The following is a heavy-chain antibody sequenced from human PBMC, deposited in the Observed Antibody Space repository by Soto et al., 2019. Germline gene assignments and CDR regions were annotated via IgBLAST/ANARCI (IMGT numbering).Heavy chain of an antibody. J-gene: IGHJ6*02. Sequence: GASVKVSCKASGGTFSSYAISWVRQAPGQGLEWMGGIIPIFGTANYAQKFQGRVTITADESTSTAYMELSSLRSEDTAVYYCARDLRLLWYPGYYYYGMDVWGQGTTVTVSS. CDR2: IIPIFGTA. V-gene: IGHV1-69*13. CDR1: GGTFSSYA. D-gene: IGHD3-10*01. CDR3: ARDLRLLWYPGYYYYGMDV.